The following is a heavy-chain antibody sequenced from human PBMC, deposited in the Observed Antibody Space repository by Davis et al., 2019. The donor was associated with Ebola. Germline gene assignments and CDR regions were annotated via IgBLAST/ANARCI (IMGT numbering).Heavy chain of an antibody. D-gene: IGHD5-24*01. CDR1: GYDFTSHW. CDR2: IFPGDSDT. Sequence: GESLKISCKGSGYDFTSHWIAWVRLMPGKGLECMGIIFPGDSDTRYSPSFQGQVTISADKSINTAYLQWSSLKASDTAIYYCARGTNGYNPGGYFDSWGQGTLVTVSS. V-gene: IGHV5-51*01. CDR3: ARGTNGYNPGGYFDS. J-gene: IGHJ4*02.